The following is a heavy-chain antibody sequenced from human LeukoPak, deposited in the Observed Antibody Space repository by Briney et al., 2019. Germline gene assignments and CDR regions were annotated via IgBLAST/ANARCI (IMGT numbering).Heavy chain of an antibody. CDR2: IKSKTDGGTT. CDR1: GFTFSNAW. V-gene: IGHV3-15*01. J-gene: IGHJ4*02. D-gene: IGHD1-26*01. CDR3: TTNHPRWGGSNYAPFDY. Sequence: GGSLRLSCAASGFTFSNAWMSWVRQAPGKGLEWVGRIKSKTDGGTTDYAAPVKGKFTISRDDSKNTLYLQVSSLKTEDTAVYYCTTNHPRWGGSNYAPFDYWGQGTLVTVSS.